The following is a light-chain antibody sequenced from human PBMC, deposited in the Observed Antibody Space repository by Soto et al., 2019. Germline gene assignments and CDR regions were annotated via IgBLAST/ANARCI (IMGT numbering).Light chain of an antibody. J-gene: IGKJ1*01. CDR1: QTVTGN. CDR3: QQYNNCPPVT. V-gene: IGKV3D-15*01. Sequence: VMLKMSAGAVSLSPRYRATLSCMSIQTVTGNYLAWYHQKPGQAPRLLIHSASNRATGIPARFSGGGSGTEFTLTISSLQSEDFAVYYCQQYNNCPPVTVGQVGKV. CDR2: SAS.